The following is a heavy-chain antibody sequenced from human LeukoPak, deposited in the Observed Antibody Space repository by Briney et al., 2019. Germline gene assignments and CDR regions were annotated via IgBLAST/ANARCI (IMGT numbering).Heavy chain of an antibody. J-gene: IGHJ4*02. CDR1: EFTFTTSW. CDR2: INPDASTK. CDR3: ARDRAFSTFDY. V-gene: IGHV3-7*01. Sequence: PGGSLRLSCAASEFTFTTSWMTWVRQAPGKGLEWLGNINPDASTKDHAASVRGRFTFSRDNAKNSLYLHMSSLGAEDTAIYYCARDRAFSTFDYWGRGTLVTVSS. D-gene: IGHD2-2*01.